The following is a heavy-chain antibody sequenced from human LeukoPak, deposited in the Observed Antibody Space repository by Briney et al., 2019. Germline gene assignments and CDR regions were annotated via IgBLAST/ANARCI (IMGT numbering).Heavy chain of an antibody. V-gene: IGHV1-2*02. D-gene: IGHD5-12*01. J-gene: IGHJ4*02. CDR1: GHTFTAYY. CDR3: ASSIVATTRIDY. Sequence: ASVKVSCKASGHTFTAYYIHWVRQAPGQGLEWMGWINPNSGGTNYAQKFQGRVTMTRDTSISTAYMELSRLTSDDTAVYYRASSIVATTRIDYCGQGTLVTVSS. CDR2: INPNSGGT.